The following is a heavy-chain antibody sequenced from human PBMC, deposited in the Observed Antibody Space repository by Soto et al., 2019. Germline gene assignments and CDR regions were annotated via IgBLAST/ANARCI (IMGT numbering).Heavy chain of an antibody. J-gene: IGHJ5*02. D-gene: IGHD3-3*01. CDR2: ISSSSSYI. Sequence: PGGSLRLSCAASGFTFSSYSMNWVRQAPGKGLEWVSSISSSSSYIYYADSVKGQFTISRDNAKNSLYLQMNSLRAEDTAVYYCARDLSLHTSSDFWSGYYSWFDTWGQGTLVTVSS. CDR3: ARDLSLHTSSDFWSGYYSWFDT. V-gene: IGHV3-21*01. CDR1: GFTFSSYS.